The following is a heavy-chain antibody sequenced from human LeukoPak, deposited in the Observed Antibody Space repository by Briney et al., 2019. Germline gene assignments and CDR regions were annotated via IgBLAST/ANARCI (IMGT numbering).Heavy chain of an antibody. D-gene: IGHD3-22*01. CDR3: AREYYYDSSGYYPY. J-gene: IGHJ4*02. V-gene: IGHV1-69*06. CDR1: GGTFSSYA. Sequence: GASVKVSCKASGGTFSSYAISWVRQAPGQGLEWMGGIIPIFGTANYAQKFQGRVTITADKSTSTAYMELSSLRSEDTAVYYCAREYYYDSSGYYPYWGQGTLVTVSS. CDR2: IIPIFGTA.